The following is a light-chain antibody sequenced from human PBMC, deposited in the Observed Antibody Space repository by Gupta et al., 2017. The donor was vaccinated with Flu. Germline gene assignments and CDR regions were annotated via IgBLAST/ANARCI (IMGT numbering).Light chain of an antibody. CDR1: QSISIY. CDR2: AAS. CDR3: QQSSSTPRYT. V-gene: IGKV1-39*01. J-gene: IGKJ2*01. Sequence: SSLSASVGDRVTITCRASQSISIYLNWYQQTPGKAPILLIYAASTLQSGVPSRFSGSGSGTDFTLTISSLQPEDFATYYCQQSSSTPRYTFGQGTKLEIK.